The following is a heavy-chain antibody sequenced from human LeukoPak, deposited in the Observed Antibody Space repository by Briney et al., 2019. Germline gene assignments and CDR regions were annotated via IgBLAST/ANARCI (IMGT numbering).Heavy chain of an antibody. CDR1: GFTFSSYS. J-gene: IGHJ4*02. CDR3: ARETQLWPRGGY. D-gene: IGHD5-18*01. Sequence: GGSLRLSCAASGFTFSSYSMNWVRQAPGKGLEWVSSISSSSSYIYYADSVKGRFTISRDNAKNSLYLQMSSLRAEDTAVYYCARETQLWPRGGYWGQGTLVTVSS. V-gene: IGHV3-21*01. CDR2: ISSSSSYI.